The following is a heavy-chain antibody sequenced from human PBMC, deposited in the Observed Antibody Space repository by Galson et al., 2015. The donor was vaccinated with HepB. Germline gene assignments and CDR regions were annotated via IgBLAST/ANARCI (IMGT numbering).Heavy chain of an antibody. V-gene: IGHV3-23*01. Sequence: SLRLSCAASGFTFSSYAMSWVRQAPGKGLEWVSAISGSGGSTYYADSVKGRFTISRDNSKNTLYLQMNSLRAEDTAVYYCAKDPYGDYVYSHIDYWGQGTLVTVSS. CDR3: AKDPYGDYVYSHIDY. J-gene: IGHJ4*02. D-gene: IGHD4-17*01. CDR1: GFTFSSYA. CDR2: ISGSGGST.